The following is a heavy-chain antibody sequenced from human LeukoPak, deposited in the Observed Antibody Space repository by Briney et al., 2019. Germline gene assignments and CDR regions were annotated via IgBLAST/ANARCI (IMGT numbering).Heavy chain of an antibody. J-gene: IGHJ4*02. Sequence: GGSLRLSCAASGFTFSSYSMNWVRQAPGKGLEWVSVIYSGGSTYYADSVKGRFTISRDNSKNTLYLQMNSLRAEDTAVYYCAKASAMIVVVSKHFDYWGQGTLVTVSS. CDR1: GFTFSSYS. D-gene: IGHD3-22*01. CDR2: IYSGGST. CDR3: AKASAMIVVVSKHFDY. V-gene: IGHV3-23*03.